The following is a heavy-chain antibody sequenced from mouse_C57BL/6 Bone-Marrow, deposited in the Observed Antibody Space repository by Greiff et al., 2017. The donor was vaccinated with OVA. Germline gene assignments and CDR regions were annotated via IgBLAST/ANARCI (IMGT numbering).Heavy chain of an antibody. Sequence: QVQLQQPGAELVRPGSSVKLSCKASGYTFTSYWMDWVKQRPGQGLEWIGNIYPSDSETHYNQKFKDKATLTVDKSSSTAYMQRSSLTSEDSAVYYCARGDYGSSCLFDYWGQGTTLTVSS. CDR1: GYTFTSYW. CDR3: ARGDYGSSCLFDY. V-gene: IGHV1-61*01. D-gene: IGHD1-1*01. CDR2: IYPSDSET. J-gene: IGHJ2*01.